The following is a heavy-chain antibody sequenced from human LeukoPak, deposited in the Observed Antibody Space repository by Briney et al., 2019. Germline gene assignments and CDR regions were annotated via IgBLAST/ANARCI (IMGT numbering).Heavy chain of an antibody. CDR3: ARVQLRFLEWLLPHYYGMDV. J-gene: IGHJ6*02. D-gene: IGHD3-3*01. Sequence: ASVKASCKASGNTFTSYGISWVRQAPGQGLEWMGWISAYNGNTNYAQKLQGRVTMTTDTSTSTAYMELRSLRSDDTAVYYCARVQLRFLEWLLPHYYGMDVWGQGTTVTVSS. V-gene: IGHV1-18*01. CDR1: GNTFTSYG. CDR2: ISAYNGNT.